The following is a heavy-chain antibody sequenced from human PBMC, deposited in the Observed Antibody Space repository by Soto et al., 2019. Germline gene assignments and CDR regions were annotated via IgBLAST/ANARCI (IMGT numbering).Heavy chain of an antibody. J-gene: IGHJ6*02. CDR3: ARGELVGPPAIAAPMDV. D-gene: IGHD2-2*01. Sequence: GGSLRLSCAASGFTFSSYSMNWVRQAPGKGLEWVSSISSNSGYIYYADSVKGRFTISRDNAKNSLYLQMNSLRADDTAAYFCARGELVGPPAIAAPMDVWGQGTMLTVSS. CDR2: ISSNSGYI. CDR1: GFTFSSYS. V-gene: IGHV3-21*01.